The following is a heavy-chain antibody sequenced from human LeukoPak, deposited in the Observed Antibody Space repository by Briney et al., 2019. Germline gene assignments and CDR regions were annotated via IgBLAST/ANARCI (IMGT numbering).Heavy chain of an antibody. J-gene: IGHJ4*02. V-gene: IGHV3-21*01. CDR1: GFTFRDYT. Sequence: GGSLRLSCAVSGFTFRDYTMNWVRQAPGKGLEWVSSISTGSSYIYYADSVKGRFTISRENAKNSLYLQMNSLRAEDTAVYYCARDSTPYDSSGYCYDYWGQGTLVTVSS. D-gene: IGHD3-22*01. CDR2: ISTGSSYI. CDR3: ARDSTPYDSSGYCYDY.